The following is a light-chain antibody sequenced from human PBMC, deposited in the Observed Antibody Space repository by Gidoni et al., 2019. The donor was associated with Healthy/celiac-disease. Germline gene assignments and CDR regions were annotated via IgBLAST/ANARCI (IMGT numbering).Light chain of an antibody. J-gene: IGKJ3*01. Sequence: DIQMTQSPSTLSASVGDRVTITCRASQSNSSWLAWYQQKPGKAPKLLIYKASSLESGVPSRFSGSGSGTEFTLTISSLQPDDFATYYCQQYNSFPFTFGPGTKADIK. CDR2: KAS. CDR1: QSNSSW. V-gene: IGKV1-5*03. CDR3: QQYNSFPFT.